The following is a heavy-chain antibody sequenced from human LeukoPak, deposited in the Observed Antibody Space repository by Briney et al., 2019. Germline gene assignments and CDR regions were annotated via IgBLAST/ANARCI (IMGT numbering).Heavy chain of an antibody. Sequence: SVKVSCKAPGGTFSSYAISWVRQAPGQGLEWMGGIIPIFGTANYAQKFQGRVTITADESTSTAYMELSSLRSEDTAVYYCASGDRVYYYYGMDVWGQGTTVTVSS. V-gene: IGHV1-69*13. J-gene: IGHJ6*02. CDR3: ASGDRVYYYYGMDV. CDR1: GGTFSSYA. D-gene: IGHD3-10*01. CDR2: IIPIFGTA.